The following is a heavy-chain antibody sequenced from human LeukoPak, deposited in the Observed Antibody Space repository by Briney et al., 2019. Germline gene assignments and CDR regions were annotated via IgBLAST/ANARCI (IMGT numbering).Heavy chain of an antibody. CDR2: ISTNGGST. CDR1: GFTFSSYA. Sequence: PGGSLRLSCSASGFTFSSYAMHWVRQAPGKGLQYVSAISTNGGSTYYADSVKGRFTISRDNSKNSLFLQMSSLRAEDTAVYYCVKQSDMIGLDFDFWGQGTLVTVSS. J-gene: IGHJ4*02. D-gene: IGHD3-22*01. CDR3: VKQSDMIGLDFDF. V-gene: IGHV3-64D*09.